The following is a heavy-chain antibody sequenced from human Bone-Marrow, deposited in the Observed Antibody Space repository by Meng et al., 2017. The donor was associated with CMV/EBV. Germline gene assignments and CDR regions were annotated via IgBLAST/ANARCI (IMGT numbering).Heavy chain of an antibody. Sequence: ASVKVSCKASGYTFTNYYMHWVRQAPGQGLEWMGVINPSAGTTSYAQTFQGRVTMTRDTSTSTVYMELSSLRSDDTAVYYCARARVNYDFWSGSWFDPWGQGTLVTVSS. V-gene: IGHV1-46*01. J-gene: IGHJ5*02. CDR1: GYTFTNYY. CDR3: ARARVNYDFWSGSWFDP. D-gene: IGHD3-3*01. CDR2: INPSAGTT.